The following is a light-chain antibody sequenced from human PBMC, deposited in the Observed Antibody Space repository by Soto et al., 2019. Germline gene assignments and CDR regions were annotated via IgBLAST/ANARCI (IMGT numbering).Light chain of an antibody. CDR1: QSISSY. Sequence: DIQMTQSPSSLSASVGDRVTITCRASQSISSYLHWYQQKPGKAPKLLIYAASSLQSGVPSRFSSSGSGTDFTLTISSLQPEDFATYYCQQSYSTLAWTFGQGTKVEVK. V-gene: IGKV1-39*01. CDR3: QQSYSTLAWT. J-gene: IGKJ1*01. CDR2: AAS.